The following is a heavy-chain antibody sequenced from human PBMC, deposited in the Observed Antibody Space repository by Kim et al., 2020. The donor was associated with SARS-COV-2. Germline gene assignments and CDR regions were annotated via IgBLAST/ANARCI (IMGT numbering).Heavy chain of an antibody. CDR2: IYSGGST. CDR1: GFTVSSNY. J-gene: IGHJ6*02. CDR3: ARSLEVYGMDV. V-gene: IGHV3-66*01. Sequence: GGSLRLSCAASGFTVSSNYMSWVRQAPGTGLEWVSVIYSGGSTYYADSVKGRFTISRDNSKNTLYLQMNSLIAEDTAVYYCARSLEVYGMDVWGQGTTVTVSS.